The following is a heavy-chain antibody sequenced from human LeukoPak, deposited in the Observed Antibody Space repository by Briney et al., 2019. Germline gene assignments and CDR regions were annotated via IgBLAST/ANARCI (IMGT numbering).Heavy chain of an antibody. CDR2: ISGSGGST. CDR1: GFTFSSYA. D-gene: IGHD6-13*01. Sequence: GGSLRLSCAASGFTFSSYAMSWVRQAPGKGLEWVSAISGSGGSTYYADSVKGRFTISRDNSKNTLYLQMNSLRAENTAVYYCAKDGGIAAVTASSFCDYWGQGTLVTVSS. J-gene: IGHJ4*02. V-gene: IGHV3-23*01. CDR3: AKDGGIAAVTASSFCDY.